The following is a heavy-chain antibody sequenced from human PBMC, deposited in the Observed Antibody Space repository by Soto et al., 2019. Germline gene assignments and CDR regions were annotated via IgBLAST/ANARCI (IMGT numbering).Heavy chain of an antibody. CDR2: IGGAGDT. Sequence: PGGSLRLSCAASGFTFSSYDMHWVRQGTGKGLEWVSAIGGAGDTYYLGSVKGRFTISRENAKSSLYLQMNSLGAGDTAVYYCAGAPFGSSSGYDYWGQGALVTVSS. J-gene: IGHJ4*02. D-gene: IGHD6-19*01. CDR3: AGAPFGSSSGYDY. V-gene: IGHV3-13*01. CDR1: GFTFSSYD.